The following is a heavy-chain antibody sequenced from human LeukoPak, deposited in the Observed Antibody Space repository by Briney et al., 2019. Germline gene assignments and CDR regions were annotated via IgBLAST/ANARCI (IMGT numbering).Heavy chain of an antibody. V-gene: IGHV3-30-3*01. CDR3: ARDGIAAAGSHYYYGMDV. D-gene: IGHD6-13*01. J-gene: IGHJ6*02. Sequence: GGSLRLSCAASGFTFSSYAMHWVRQAPGKGLEWVAVISYDGSNKYYADSVKGRFTISRDNSKNPLYLQMNSLRAEDTAVYYCARDGIAAAGSHYYYGMDVWGQGTTVTVSS. CDR2: ISYDGSNK. CDR1: GFTFSSYA.